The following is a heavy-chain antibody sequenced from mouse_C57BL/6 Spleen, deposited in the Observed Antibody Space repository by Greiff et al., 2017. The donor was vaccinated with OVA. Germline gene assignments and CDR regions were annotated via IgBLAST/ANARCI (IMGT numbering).Heavy chain of an antibody. CDR2: IWRGGST. J-gene: IGHJ4*01. CDR1: GFSLTSYG. CDR3: AKNFYYGSSHVYYAMDY. V-gene: IGHV2-5*01. Sequence: VKLMESGPGLVQPSQSLSITCTVSGFSLTSYGVHWVRQSPGKGLEWLGVIWRGGSTDYNAAFMSRLSITKDNSKSQVFFKMNSLQADDTAIYYCAKNFYYGSSHVYYAMDYWGQGTSVTVSS. D-gene: IGHD1-1*01.